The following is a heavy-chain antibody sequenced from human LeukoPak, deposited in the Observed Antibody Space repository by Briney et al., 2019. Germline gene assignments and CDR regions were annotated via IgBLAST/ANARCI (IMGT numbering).Heavy chain of an antibody. D-gene: IGHD2-21*02. Sequence: GRSLRLSCAASGFTFSSYAMPWVRQAPGKGLEWVAVISYDGSNKYYADSVKGRFTISRDNSKNTLYLQMNSLRTEDTAVYYCARVKAYCGGDCYFSYWGQGTLVTVSS. CDR2: ISYDGSNK. CDR3: ARVKAYCGGDCYFSY. J-gene: IGHJ4*02. CDR1: GFTFSSYA. V-gene: IGHV3-30*01.